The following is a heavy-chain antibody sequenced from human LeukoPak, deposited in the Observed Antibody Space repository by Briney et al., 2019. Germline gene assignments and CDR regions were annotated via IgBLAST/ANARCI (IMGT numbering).Heavy chain of an antibody. CDR3: ARSFAHFDAFDI. CDR1: GFTFSSYG. D-gene: IGHD2/OR15-2a*01. Sequence: GGSLRLSCAASGFTFSSYGMHWVRQAPGKGLEGVAVIWYDGSNKYYADSVKGRFTISRDNSKNTLYLQMNSLRAEDTAVYYCARSFAHFDAFDIWGQGTMVTVSS. CDR2: IWYDGSNK. J-gene: IGHJ3*02. V-gene: IGHV3-33*01.